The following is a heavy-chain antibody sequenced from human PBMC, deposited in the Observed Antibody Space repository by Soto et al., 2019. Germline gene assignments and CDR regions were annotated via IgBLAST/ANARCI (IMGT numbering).Heavy chain of an antibody. CDR2: IYPGDSDT. CDR3: ARLESELAALRTYYYYGMDI. D-gene: IGHD6-6*01. V-gene: IGHV5-51*01. J-gene: IGHJ6*02. CDR1: GYSFTSYW. Sequence: GESLKISCKGSGYSFTSYWIGWVRQMPGKGLEWIGIIYPGDSDTRYSPSFQGQVTISADKSISTAYLQWSSLKASDTAMYYCARLESELAALRTYYYYGMDIWGQGTTVTVSS.